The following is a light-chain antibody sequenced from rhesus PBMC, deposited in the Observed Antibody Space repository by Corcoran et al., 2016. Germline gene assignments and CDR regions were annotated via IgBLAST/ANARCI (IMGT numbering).Light chain of an antibody. V-gene: IGLV2-32*02. CDR2: EVS. Sequence: QAALTQPRSVSGSPGQSVTISCTGTSSDIGGYNYVSWYQQHPGTAPKLMVYEVSKRPSGVSDRFSGSKSGNTASLTISGLQAEDEAAYYCTSHAGSNTYLFGTGTRLSVL. J-gene: IGLJ1*01. CDR3: TSHAGSNTYL. CDR1: SSDIGGYNY.